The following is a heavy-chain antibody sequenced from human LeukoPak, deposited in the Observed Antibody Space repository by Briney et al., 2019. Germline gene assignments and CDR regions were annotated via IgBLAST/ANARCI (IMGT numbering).Heavy chain of an antibody. CDR1: GYSFTDYY. CDR2: INPNRGGT. D-gene: IGHD3-16*01. V-gene: IGHV1-2*02. J-gene: IGHJ5*02. CDR3: ARADRLHGGPYLIGP. Sequence: GASVKVSCKTSGYSFTDYYMHWVRQAPGQGLEWMGWINPNRGGTSSARKFQGRVTMTRDTSITTVYMEVSWLTSDDTAIYYCARADRLHGGPYLIGPWGQGTLVTVSS.